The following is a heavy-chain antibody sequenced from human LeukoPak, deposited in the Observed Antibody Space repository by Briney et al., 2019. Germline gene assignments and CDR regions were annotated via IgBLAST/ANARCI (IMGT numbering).Heavy chain of an antibody. CDR2: IYYSGST. D-gene: IGHD3-9*01. J-gene: IGHJ4*02. CDR1: GGSISSYY. V-gene: IGHV4-59*01. CDR3: ASHYDILTGYHS. Sequence: SETLSLTCIVSGGSISSYYWSWIRQPPGKGLEWIGYIYYSGSTNYNPSLKSRVTISVDTSKNQFSLKLSSVTAADTAVYYCASHYDILTGYHSWGQGTLVTVSS.